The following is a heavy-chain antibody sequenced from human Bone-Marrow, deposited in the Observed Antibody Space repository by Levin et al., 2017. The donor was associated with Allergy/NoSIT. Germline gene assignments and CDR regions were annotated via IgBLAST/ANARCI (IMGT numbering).Heavy chain of an antibody. D-gene: IGHD1-26*01. V-gene: IGHV3-15*04. CDR1: GFTFSNAW. J-gene: IGHJ3*01. CDR2: IESKTDGGTT. Sequence: GGSLRLSCEASGFTFSNAWMNWVRQAPGKGLEWVGHIESKTDGGTTDYAAPVKGRFTISRDDSKNTLYLQMNSLKTEDTAVYYCSTVPRPDPEWELVAFDLWGQGTMVTVSS. CDR3: STVPRPDPEWELVAFDL.